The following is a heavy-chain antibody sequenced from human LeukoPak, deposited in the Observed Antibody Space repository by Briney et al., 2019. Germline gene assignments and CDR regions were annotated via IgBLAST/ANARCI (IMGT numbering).Heavy chain of an antibody. CDR3: ARRSGIAVAGAFDY. D-gene: IGHD6-19*01. V-gene: IGHV3-23*01. CDR2: ISGSGDST. Sequence: PGGSLRLSCAASGFTFSNYVMQWVRQAPGKGLEWVSGISGSGDSTYYADSVKGRFTISRDNSKNTLYLQMNSLRAEDTAVYYCARRSGIAVAGAFDYWGQGTLVTVSS. J-gene: IGHJ4*02. CDR1: GFTFSNYV.